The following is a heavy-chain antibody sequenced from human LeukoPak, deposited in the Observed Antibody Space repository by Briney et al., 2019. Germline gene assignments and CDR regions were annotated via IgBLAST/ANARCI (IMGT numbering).Heavy chain of an antibody. CDR2: INHSGST. CDR1: GGSFSDSY. CDR3: ARGSRYCSSISCYKYYYAMDV. J-gene: IGHJ6*02. Sequence: PSETLSLTCAVYGGSFSDSYWSWIRQPPGKGLEWIGEINHSGSTNFKSSLKSRVTISVDTCKNQFSLKLSSVTAADTAVYFCARGSRYCSSISCYKYYYAMDVWGQGTTVTVSS. V-gene: IGHV4-34*01. D-gene: IGHD2-2*02.